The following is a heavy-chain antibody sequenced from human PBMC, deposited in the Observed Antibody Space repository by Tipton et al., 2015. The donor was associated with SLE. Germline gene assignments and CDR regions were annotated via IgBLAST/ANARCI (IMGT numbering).Heavy chain of an antibody. CDR1: GGSISGSSYY. Sequence: TLSLTCTVSGGSISGSSYYWGWIRQPPGKGLEWIGHIYYTGRTYYSPSLRSRVTISIDTSKSHFSLKIYSVNAADTAVYYCARRCSSTSCSYYFDYWGQGTLVTVSS. CDR3: ARRCSSTSCSYYFDY. D-gene: IGHD2-2*01. J-gene: IGHJ4*02. CDR2: IYYTGRT. V-gene: IGHV4-39*02.